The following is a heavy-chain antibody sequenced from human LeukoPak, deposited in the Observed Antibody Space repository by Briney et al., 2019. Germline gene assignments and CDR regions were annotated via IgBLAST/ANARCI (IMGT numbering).Heavy chain of an antibody. V-gene: IGHV4-31*03. Sequence: SQTLSLTCTVSGGSISSGGYYWSWIRQHPGKGLEWIGYIYYSGSTYYNPSLKSRVTISVDTSKNQFSLKLSSVTAADTAVYYCGREQQQLVGFDPWGQGTLVTVSS. J-gene: IGHJ5*02. CDR1: GGSISSGGYY. D-gene: IGHD6-13*01. CDR2: IYYSGST. CDR3: GREQQQLVGFDP.